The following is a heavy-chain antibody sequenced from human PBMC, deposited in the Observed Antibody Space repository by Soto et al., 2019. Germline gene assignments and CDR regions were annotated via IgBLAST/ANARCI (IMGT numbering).Heavy chain of an antibody. CDR3: ARVGSSGWSPDY. J-gene: IGHJ4*02. Sequence: LSLPCTVSGGSISGHYWIWIRQSPGKGLEWIGYIFYTGSTNYNPSLKSRITLSADTSKNQFSLRLNSVTAADTAVYYCARVGSSGWSPDYWGRGTLVTVSS. CDR1: GGSISGHY. D-gene: IGHD6-19*01. V-gene: IGHV4-59*11. CDR2: IFYTGST.